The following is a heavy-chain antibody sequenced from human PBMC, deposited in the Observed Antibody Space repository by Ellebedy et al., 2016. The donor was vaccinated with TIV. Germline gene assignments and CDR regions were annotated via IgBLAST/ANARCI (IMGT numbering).Heavy chain of an antibody. Sequence: MPSETLSLTCTVSGDSISGSSYYWAWIRQPPGKGLAWIGGIRDGGKTFYNPSLKSRVTISVDTSKNQFSLKLSSVTAADAALYYCARDEYNISWFKYWGQGTLVTVSS. CDR3: ARDEYNISWFKY. CDR2: IRDGGKT. D-gene: IGHD6-13*01. CDR1: GDSISGSSYY. J-gene: IGHJ4*02. V-gene: IGHV4-39*07.